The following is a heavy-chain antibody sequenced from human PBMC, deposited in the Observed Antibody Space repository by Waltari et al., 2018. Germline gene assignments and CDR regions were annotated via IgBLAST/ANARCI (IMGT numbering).Heavy chain of an antibody. CDR1: GANMDSTCC. CDR3: ASDRGRGIYLDS. D-gene: IGHD2-15*01. CDR2: VHYSGRI. Sequence: QVQLQELGPGLVKPSGTLSLTCSVSGANMDSTCCWSWLRQPPGKGPEWLGQVHYSGRINSNPSLESRVTISGDTAKSQFSLTLTSATAADTAVYYCASDRGRGIYLDSWGPGIMVTVSP. J-gene: IGHJ4*02. V-gene: IGHV4-4*02.